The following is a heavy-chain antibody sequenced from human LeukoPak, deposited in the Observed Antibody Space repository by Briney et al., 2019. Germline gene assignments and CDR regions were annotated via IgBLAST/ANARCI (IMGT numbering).Heavy chain of an antibody. J-gene: IGHJ6*03. Sequence: PGGSLRLSCAASGFTFSSYGMHWVRQAPGKGLEWVAFIRYDGSNKYYADSVKGRFTISRDNSKNTLYLQMSSLRAEDTAVYYCAKSSGYIYYYYYMDVWGKGTTVTISS. CDR2: IRYDGSNK. D-gene: IGHD3-22*01. CDR1: GFTFSSYG. CDR3: AKSSGYIYYYYYMDV. V-gene: IGHV3-30*02.